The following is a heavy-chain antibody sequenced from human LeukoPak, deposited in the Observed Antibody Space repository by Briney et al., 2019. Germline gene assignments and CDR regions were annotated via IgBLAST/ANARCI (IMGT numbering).Heavy chain of an antibody. CDR2: ISGSGGTT. V-gene: IGHV3-23*01. Sequence: GGSLRLSCAASGFTLSSYAMTWVRQAPGKGLEWVSAISGSGGTTYNADSVKGRFTISRYNSKNTLYLQMNSLRAEDTAVYYCAKASHLTGYYLPIDYWGHGTLVTVPS. CDR1: GFTLSSYA. D-gene: IGHD3-9*01. CDR3: AKASHLTGYYLPIDY. J-gene: IGHJ4*01.